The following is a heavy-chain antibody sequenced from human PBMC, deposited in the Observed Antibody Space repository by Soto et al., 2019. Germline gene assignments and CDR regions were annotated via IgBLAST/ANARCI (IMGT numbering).Heavy chain of an antibody. Sequence: LSLTCAFSGDSLSNYYWSWIRQPPGRGLEWLGYIQSSGSAKYNPSLKSRVTVSIDTSKNQFSLKLSSVTAADTAVYYCANRYYDGSGYSAFDIWGQGTMVTVS. V-gene: IGHV4-59*01. D-gene: IGHD3-22*01. CDR2: IQSSGSA. J-gene: IGHJ3*02. CDR1: GDSLSNYY. CDR3: ANRYYDGSGYSAFDI.